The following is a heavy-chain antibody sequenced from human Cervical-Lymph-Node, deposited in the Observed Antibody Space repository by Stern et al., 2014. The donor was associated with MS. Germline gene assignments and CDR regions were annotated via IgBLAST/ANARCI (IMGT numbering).Heavy chain of an antibody. D-gene: IGHD5-18*01. V-gene: IGHV1-46*01. J-gene: IGHJ4*02. CDR2: INPNDGSA. CDR1: GYTFTSYY. Sequence: VQLVESGAEVKKPGASVKVSCKASGYTFTSYYMHWVRQAPGQGLEWMGIINPNDGSASYAPKFQDRVTMTRDTSTSTLCMELSSLSSEDTAVYYCAGGYTFDYWGQGTLVTVSS. CDR3: AGGYTFDY.